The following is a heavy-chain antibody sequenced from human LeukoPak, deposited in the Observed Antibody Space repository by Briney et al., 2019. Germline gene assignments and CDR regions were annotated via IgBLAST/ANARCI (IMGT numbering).Heavy chain of an antibody. CDR3: ARATIAAAKNFDY. V-gene: IGHV4-4*02. D-gene: IGHD6-13*01. Sequence: SETLSLICAVSGGSISSSNWWSWVRQPPGKGLEWIGEIYHSGSTNYNPSLKSRVTISVDKSKNQFSLKLSSVTAADTAVYYCARATIAAAKNFDYWGQGTLVTVS. CDR2: IYHSGST. CDR1: GGSISSSNW. J-gene: IGHJ4*02.